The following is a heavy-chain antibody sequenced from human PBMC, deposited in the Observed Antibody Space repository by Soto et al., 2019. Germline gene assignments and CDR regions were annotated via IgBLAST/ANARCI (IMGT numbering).Heavy chain of an antibody. J-gene: IGHJ6*02. CDR3: VLRCLHPCATDV. CDR2: ISSSSSYI. D-gene: IGHD1-26*01. CDR1: GFTFGSYS. V-gene: IGHV3-21*01. Sequence: PGGSLRLSCAASGFTFGSYSMNWVRQAPGKGLEWVSSISSSSSYIYYADSVKGRFTISRDNAKNSLYLQMNSLRAEDTAVYYCVLRCLHPCATDVRGQGTTGTLS.